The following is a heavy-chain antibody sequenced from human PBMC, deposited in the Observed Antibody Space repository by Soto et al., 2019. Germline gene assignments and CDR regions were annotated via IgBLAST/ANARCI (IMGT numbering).Heavy chain of an antibody. V-gene: IGHV3-13*01. D-gene: IGHD2-21*02. CDR3: ARGRSNDFNSSPPATFDP. CDR2: IGTLRDT. CDR1: GFTFKIYD. J-gene: IGHJ5*02. Sequence: DVQLVESGGGLVQPGGSLTLSCAASGFTFKIYDMYWVRQVPGKGLEWVSGIGTLRDTYYAASVAGRFTISRDNGRNSVYLQMSTLRTEDTAVYFCARGRSNDFNSSPPATFDPWGRGTLVTVSS.